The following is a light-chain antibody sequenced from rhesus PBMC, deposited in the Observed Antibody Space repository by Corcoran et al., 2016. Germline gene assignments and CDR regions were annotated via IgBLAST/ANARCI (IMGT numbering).Light chain of an antibody. CDR2: GAS. CDR1: QSVSSY. CDR3: QGTSNLWT. Sequence: EIVMTQSPATLSLSPGETATISCRTSQSVSSYLAWYQPKPGKAPRLLLYGASSRATGIPERFSGRGSGTDFPLTISSLEPEDVAGYYCQGTSNLWTFGQGTKVEIK. J-gene: IGKJ1*01. V-gene: IGKV3-31*02.